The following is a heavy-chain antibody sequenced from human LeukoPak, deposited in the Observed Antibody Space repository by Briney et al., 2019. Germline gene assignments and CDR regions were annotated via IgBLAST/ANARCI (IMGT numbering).Heavy chain of an antibody. CDR3: ARAHGDYDIVGY. D-gene: IGHD4-17*01. J-gene: IGHJ4*02. CDR1: GYSISSGYY. V-gene: IGHV4-38-2*02. Sequence: SETLSLTCTVSGYSISSGYYWGWIRQPPGKGLEWIGSIYHSGSTYYNPSLKSRVTISVDTSKNQFSLKLSSVTAADTAVYYCARAHGDYDIVGYWGQGTLVTVSS. CDR2: IYHSGST.